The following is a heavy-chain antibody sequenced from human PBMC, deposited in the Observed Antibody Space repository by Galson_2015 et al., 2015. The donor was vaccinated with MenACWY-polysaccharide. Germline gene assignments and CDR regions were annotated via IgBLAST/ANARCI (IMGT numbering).Heavy chain of an antibody. Sequence: SLRLSCAASGFDFSSYAMSWVRQAPGKGLEWVSTMSGRRGYTYYADSVKGQSTISRDNSKNTLYLQMNNLRADDTAIYSCVTHPKGTDSRWYDYWGQGTLVTVSS. CDR2: MSGRRGYT. CDR3: VTHPKGTDSRWYDY. V-gene: IGHV3-23*01. D-gene: IGHD3-22*01. J-gene: IGHJ4*02. CDR1: GFDFSSYA.